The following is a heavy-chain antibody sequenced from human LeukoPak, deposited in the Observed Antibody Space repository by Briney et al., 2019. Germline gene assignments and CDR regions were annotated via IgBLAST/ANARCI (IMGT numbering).Heavy chain of an antibody. CDR1: GGTFSSYA. Sequence: SVKVSCKASGGTFSSYAISWVRQAPGQGLEWMGGIIPIFGTANYAQKFQGKVTITADESTSTAYMELSSLRSEDTAVYYCARNRAPTAVAVDFDYWGQGTLVTVSS. J-gene: IGHJ4*02. V-gene: IGHV1-69*13. CDR3: ARNRAPTAVAVDFDY. CDR2: IIPIFGTA. D-gene: IGHD6-19*01.